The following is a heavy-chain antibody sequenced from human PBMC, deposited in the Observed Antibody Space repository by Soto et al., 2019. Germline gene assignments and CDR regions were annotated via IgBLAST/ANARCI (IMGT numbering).Heavy chain of an antibody. Sequence: SETLSLTCTVSGGSISSSRTSYYWGWIRQPPGKGLEWIGSIYYSGSTYYNPSLKSRVTISLDTSKNQFSLKLSSVTAADTAVYYCARHFSVDYFDYWGQGALVTVS. CDR3: ARHFSVDYFDY. J-gene: IGHJ4*02. CDR2: IYYSGST. V-gene: IGHV4-39*01. CDR1: GGSISSSRTSYY.